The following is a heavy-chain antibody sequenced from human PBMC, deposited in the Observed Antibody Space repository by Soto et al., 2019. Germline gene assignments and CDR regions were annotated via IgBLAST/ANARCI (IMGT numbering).Heavy chain of an antibody. CDR2: ISGSGGST. J-gene: IGHJ4*02. D-gene: IGHD6-13*01. V-gene: IGHV3-23*01. CDR1: GFTFSSYA. Sequence: LRLSCAASGFTFSSYAMSWVRQAPGKGLEWVSAISGSGGSTYYADSVKGRFTISRDNSKNTLYLQMNSLRAEDTAVYYCAKPDFPYSSSWPNWGQGTLVTVSS. CDR3: AKPDFPYSSSWPN.